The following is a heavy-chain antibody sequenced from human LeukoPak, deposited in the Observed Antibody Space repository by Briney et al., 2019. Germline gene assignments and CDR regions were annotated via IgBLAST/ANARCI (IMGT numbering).Heavy chain of an antibody. V-gene: IGHV4-38-2*02. CDR1: GYSISSGYY. CDR3: ARDPFLSGGYGVNFDY. CDR2: IYHSGST. J-gene: IGHJ4*02. D-gene: IGHD3-10*01. Sequence: SETLSLTCTVSGYSISSGYYWGWIRQPPGKGLEWIGSIYHSGSTYYNPSLKSRVTISVDTSKNQFSLKLSSVTAADTAVYYCARDPFLSGGYGVNFDYWGQGTLVTVSS.